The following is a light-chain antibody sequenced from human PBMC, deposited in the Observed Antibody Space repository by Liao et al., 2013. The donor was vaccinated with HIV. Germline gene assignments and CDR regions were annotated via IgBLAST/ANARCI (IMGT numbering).Light chain of an antibody. CDR1: KLGDKY. CDR3: QAWDISTHVV. V-gene: IGLV3-1*01. Sequence: SYELTQAPSVSVPPGQTASITCSGDKLGDKYVSWYQQKPGRSPVLVIYQDTKRPPGIPERFSGSNSGNTATLTISGTQAMDEADYYCQAWDISTHVVFGGGTKLTVL. CDR2: QDT. J-gene: IGLJ2*01.